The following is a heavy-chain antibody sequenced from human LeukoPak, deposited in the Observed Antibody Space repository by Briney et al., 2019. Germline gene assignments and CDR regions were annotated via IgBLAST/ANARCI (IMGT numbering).Heavy chain of an antibody. D-gene: IGHD1-26*01. J-gene: IGHJ4*02. CDR1: GYSISSGYY. CDR3: ARSSGSLFDY. Sequence: SETLSLTCTVSGYSISSGYYWGWIRQPPGKGLEWTGSMYHSGSSYYNPSLKSRVTFSVDTSKNQFSLKLSSVTAADTAVYYCARSSGSLFDYWGQGTLVTVSS. CDR2: MYHSGSS. V-gene: IGHV4-38-2*02.